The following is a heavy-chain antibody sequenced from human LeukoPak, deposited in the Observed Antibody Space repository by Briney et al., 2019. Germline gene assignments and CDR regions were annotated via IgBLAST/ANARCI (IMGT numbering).Heavy chain of an antibody. J-gene: IGHJ3*02. V-gene: IGHV3-30-3*01. D-gene: IGHD2-15*01. CDR1: GFTFSSYA. CDR2: ISYDGSNK. CDR3: AREDIADPEYAFDI. Sequence: PGGSLRLSCAASGFTFSSYAMHWVRQAPGKGLGWVAVISYDGSNKYYADSVKGRFTISRDNSKNTLYLQMNSLRAEDTAVYYCAREDIADPEYAFDIWGQGTMVTVSS.